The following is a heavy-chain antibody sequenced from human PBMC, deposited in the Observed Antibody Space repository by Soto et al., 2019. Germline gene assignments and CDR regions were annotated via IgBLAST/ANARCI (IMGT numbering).Heavy chain of an antibody. CDR2: INHGGST. CDR1: GGSFSGYY. CDR3: ARAQPTLGEFQFDF. D-gene: IGHD3-16*01. J-gene: IGHJ4*02. V-gene: IGHV4-34*01. Sequence: KSSETLSLTCAVYGGSFSGYYWSWIRQPPGKGLEWIGEINHGGSTNYNPPLKSRVTVSVDTSKNHFSLELSSVTAADTAIYYCARAQPTLGEFQFDFWGQGTLVTVSS.